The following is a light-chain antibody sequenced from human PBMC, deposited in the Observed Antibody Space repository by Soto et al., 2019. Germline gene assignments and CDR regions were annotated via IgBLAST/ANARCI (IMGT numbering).Light chain of an antibody. CDR1: QSVSSGY. V-gene: IGKV3-20*01. CDR2: GAS. Sequence: DIGLTQSPGTLSLSTGERATLSCRASQSVSSGYLAWYQQKPGQAPRLLIYGASSRATGIPDRFSGSGSGTDFTLTISRLEPEDFAVYYCQQYGSSPWTFGPGTKV. J-gene: IGKJ1*01. CDR3: QQYGSSPWT.